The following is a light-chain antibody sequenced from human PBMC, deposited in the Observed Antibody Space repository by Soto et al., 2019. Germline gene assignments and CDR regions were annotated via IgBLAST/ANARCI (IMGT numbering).Light chain of an antibody. J-gene: IGKJ5*01. Sequence: EIVLTQYPGTLSLSPGERATLSCRASQSVSSSYLAWYQQKPGQAPRLLIYGASSRATGIPDRFSGSGSGTGFTLTINRLEPEDFAVYYCQQYGSSPNTFGQGTRLEIK. CDR1: QSVSSSY. CDR2: GAS. CDR3: QQYGSSPNT. V-gene: IGKV3-20*01.